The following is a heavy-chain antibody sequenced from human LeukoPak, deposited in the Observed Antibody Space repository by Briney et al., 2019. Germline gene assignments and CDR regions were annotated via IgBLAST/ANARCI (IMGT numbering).Heavy chain of an antibody. CDR2: IYYSGST. Sequence: SETLSLTCSVSGGSISYYWSWIRQPPGKGLEWIGYIYYSGSTNYNPSLKSRVTMSVDTSKSQYSLKLSSVTAADTAVYYCARGGVYYYDSSGYYGAFDIWGQGTMVTVSS. J-gene: IGHJ3*02. D-gene: IGHD3-22*01. V-gene: IGHV4-59*01. CDR3: ARGGVYYYDSSGYYGAFDI. CDR1: GGSISYY.